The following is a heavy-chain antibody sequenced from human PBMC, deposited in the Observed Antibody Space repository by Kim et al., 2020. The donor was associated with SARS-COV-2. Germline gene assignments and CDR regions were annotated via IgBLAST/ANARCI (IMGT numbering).Heavy chain of an antibody. CDR3: TRSIGGGTTNH. CDR2: ISSDGSLS. J-gene: IGHJ1*01. Sequence: GGSLRLSCAASGFNFNDYWMHWVRQGPGKELVWVSRISSDGSLSEYADSVKGRFTISRDNNKNTVSLQMNSLRVEDTGIYLCTRSIGGGTTNHWGQGTRVTVSS. V-gene: IGHV3-74*01. CDR1: GFNFNDYW. D-gene: IGHD1-1*01.